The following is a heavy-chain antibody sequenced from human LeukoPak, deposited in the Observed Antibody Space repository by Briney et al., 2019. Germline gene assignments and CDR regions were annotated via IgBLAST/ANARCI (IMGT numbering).Heavy chain of an antibody. D-gene: IGHD2-15*01. V-gene: IGHV4-4*07. CDR2: IYTSGIT. J-gene: IGHJ4*02. CDR1: GGSISTYY. CDR3: ARVACSGGSCYHFDY. Sequence: PSETLSLTCTVSGGSISTYYWTWIRQPAGKGLEWIGRIYTSGITDYNPFLKSRVTVSVDTSKNQFSLKLSSVTAADTAVYYCARVACSGGSCYHFDYWSQGTLVTVSS.